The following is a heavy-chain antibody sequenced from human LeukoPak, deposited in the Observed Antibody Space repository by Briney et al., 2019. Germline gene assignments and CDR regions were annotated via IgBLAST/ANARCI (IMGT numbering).Heavy chain of an antibody. CDR1: GFTFSSYA. Sequence: GGSLRLSCAASGFTFSSYAMSWVRQAPGKGLEWVSAISGSGGSTYYADSVKGRFTISRDNSKNTLYLQMNSLRAEDTAVYYCAKDLQPGIAVAGTGVYWGQGTLVTVSS. CDR3: AKDLQPGIAVAGTGVY. V-gene: IGHV3-23*01. J-gene: IGHJ4*02. D-gene: IGHD6-19*01. CDR2: ISGSGGST.